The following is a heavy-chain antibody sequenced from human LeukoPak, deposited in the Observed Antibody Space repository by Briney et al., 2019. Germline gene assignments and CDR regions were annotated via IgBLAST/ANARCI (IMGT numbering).Heavy chain of an antibody. CDR3: ARDLVITFGGVIVSPPY. V-gene: IGHV4-4*02. Sequence: SETLSLTCAVSGGSISSTTWWSWVRQPPGKGLEWVGEIYHTGSTIYNPSLKSRLTISVDKSKNQFSLKLSSVTAADTAVYYCARDLVITFGGVIVSPPYWGQGTLVTVSS. CDR1: GGSISSTTW. J-gene: IGHJ4*02. D-gene: IGHD3-16*02. CDR2: IYHTGST.